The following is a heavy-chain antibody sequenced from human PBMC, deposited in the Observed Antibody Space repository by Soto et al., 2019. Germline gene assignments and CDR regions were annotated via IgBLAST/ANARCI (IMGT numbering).Heavy chain of an antibody. D-gene: IGHD6-13*01. CDR2: IREDGSNE. J-gene: IGHJ6*02. V-gene: IGHV3-33*01. CDR3: ARDFAAAGCFDR. CDR1: GFTFSHFG. Sequence: QVQLVESGGGVVQPGRPLRLSCAASGFTFSHFGMHWVRQGPGKGLEWVAVIREDGSNEDYADSVEGRFSISRDNSKNTLYLQMNSLRDEDTGVYYCARDFAAAGCFDRWGQGTTVTVSS.